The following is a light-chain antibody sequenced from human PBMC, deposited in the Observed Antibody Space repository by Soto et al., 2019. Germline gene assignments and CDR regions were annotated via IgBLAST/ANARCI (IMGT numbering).Light chain of an antibody. J-gene: IGLJ2*01. CDR3: AAWHDRLSGVV. CDR2: RNN. CDR1: SSNIGSNY. V-gene: IGLV1-47*01. Sequence: QSVLTQPPSASGTPGQRVTISCSGSSSNIGSNYVYWYQQLPGTAPKVLIYRNNQRPSGVPDRFSGPKSGTSAYLAISGLRSDDDADYYCAAWHDRLSGVVFGGGTKLTVL.